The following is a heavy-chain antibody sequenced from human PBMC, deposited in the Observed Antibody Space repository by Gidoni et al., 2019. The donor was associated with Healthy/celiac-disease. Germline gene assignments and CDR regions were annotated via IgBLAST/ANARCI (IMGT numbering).Heavy chain of an antibody. CDR1: GYSISSGYY. Sequence: QVQLQESGPGLVKPSETLSLTCAVSGYSISSGYYWGWIRQPPGKGLEWIGSIYHSGSTYYNPSLKSRVTISVDTSKNQFSLKLSSVTAADTAVYYCARGSSSWDTNFDYWGQGTLVTVSS. CDR3: ARGSSSWDTNFDY. D-gene: IGHD6-13*01. J-gene: IGHJ4*02. V-gene: IGHV4-38-2*01. CDR2: IYHSGST.